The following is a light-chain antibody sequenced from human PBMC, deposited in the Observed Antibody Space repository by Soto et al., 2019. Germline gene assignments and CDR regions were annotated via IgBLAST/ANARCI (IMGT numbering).Light chain of an antibody. CDR1: QSVSHF. J-gene: IGKJ4*01. CDR2: DTS. V-gene: IGKV3-11*01. CDR3: QQRTDWPT. Sequence: EIVLTQSPGTLSLSPGESATLSCRASQSVSHFLAWYQQKPGQAPRLLIYDTSSSATGIPGRFSGSGSGPDFPLTIDSLEPEDSAVYYCQQRTDWPTFGGGTKVEI.